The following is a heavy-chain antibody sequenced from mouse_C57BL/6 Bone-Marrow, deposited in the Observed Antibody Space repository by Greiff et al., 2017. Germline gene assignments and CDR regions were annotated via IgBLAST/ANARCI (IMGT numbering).Heavy chain of an antibody. D-gene: IGHD1-1*01. CDR1: GSVSSSSW. Sequence: VQLQPSGPELVKPGSSVKFSCTASGSVSSSSWMNWVQQRPGKGLERIGRIYPGDGDTNSNGKFKGKATLTADNSSSTAYMHLSSLTSEDSAVYFCARCYGSSYGGSAWFAYWGQGTLVTVSA. J-gene: IGHJ3*01. CDR2: IYPGDGDT. V-gene: IGHV1-82*01. CDR3: ARCYGSSYGGSAWFAY.